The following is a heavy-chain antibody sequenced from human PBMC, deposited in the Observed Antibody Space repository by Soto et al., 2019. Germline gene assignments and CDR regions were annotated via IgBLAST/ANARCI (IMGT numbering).Heavy chain of an antibody. CDR3: GSFLLDDNNSYFDY. CDR2: VDYGGLT. CDR1: GASINNDAYY. D-gene: IGHD1-1*01. V-gene: IGHV4-39*01. J-gene: IGHJ4*02. Sequence: QMQLQESGPGLVKPSETLSLSCSVSGASINNDAYYWGWIRQPPGQRPQWIANVDYGGLTFYKPSLKSRVTISVGPSGDQFSLTMTAVKAADTAIYYCGSFLLDDNNSYFDYRGGGTLVTVSS.